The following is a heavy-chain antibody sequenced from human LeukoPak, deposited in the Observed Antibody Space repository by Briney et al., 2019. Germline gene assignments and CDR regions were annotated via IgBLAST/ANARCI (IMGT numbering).Heavy chain of an antibody. CDR3: ARGKGTTGTTPIDY. J-gene: IGHJ4*02. CDR1: GGSISSYY. D-gene: IGHD1-1*01. Sequence: PSETLSLTCTVSGGSISSYYWSWIRQPAGEGLEWIGRLHTSGSTHYNPSLKSRVTMSVDTSKNQFSLKLSSVTAADTAVYYCARGKGTTGTTPIDYWGQGTLVTVSS. V-gene: IGHV4-4*07. CDR2: LHTSGST.